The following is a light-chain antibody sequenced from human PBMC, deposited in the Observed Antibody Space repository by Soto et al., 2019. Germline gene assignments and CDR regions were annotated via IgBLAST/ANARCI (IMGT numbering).Light chain of an antibody. CDR2: AVS. CDR1: QSIFNY. CDR3: QQTYSELVYT. Sequence: IQMTQSPSSLSASVGDRVTITCRSSQSIFNYLNWYQQKPGKAPEVLIYAVSSLQIGVPSRFAGSGSGTDFTLTITDLRPEDSATYYCQQTYSELVYTFGRGTKVDIK. J-gene: IGKJ2*01. V-gene: IGKV1-39*01.